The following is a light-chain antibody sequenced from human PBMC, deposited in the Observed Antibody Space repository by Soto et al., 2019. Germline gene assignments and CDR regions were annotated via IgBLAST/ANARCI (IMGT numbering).Light chain of an antibody. CDR3: QQYSSSLIT. J-gene: IGKJ5*01. V-gene: IGKV3-20*01. CDR2: GAS. Sequence: QSPGTLSLSPGERAIRSCRASQTISSNYLAWYQQKPCQAHRLLIYGASGRATGTPDRFSGSGSGTDFTLTISRLEPEDFAVYYCQQYSSSLITFGQGTRLEIK. CDR1: QTISSNY.